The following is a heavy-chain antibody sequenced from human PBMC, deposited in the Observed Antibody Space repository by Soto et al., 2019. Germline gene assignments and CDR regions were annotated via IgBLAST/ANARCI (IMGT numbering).Heavy chain of an antibody. CDR3: ARGVRYCYRTNCPNCVDS. CDR1: GFSLSTSGVG. CDR2: IYWDDDK. V-gene: IGHV2-5*02. D-gene: IGHD2-2*01. J-gene: IGHJ5*01. Sequence: QITLKESGPTLVKPTQTLTLTCTFSGFSLSTSGVGVGWIRQTPGKALEWLALIYWDDDKRYSPSLNNRLTNTKHPPKDQVVRTMTNGDPMDTARYYCARGVRYCYRTNCPNCVDSWGQGTLVTVSS.